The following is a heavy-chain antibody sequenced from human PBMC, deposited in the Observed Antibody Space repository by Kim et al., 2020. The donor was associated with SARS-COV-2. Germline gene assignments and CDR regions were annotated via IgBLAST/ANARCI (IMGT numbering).Heavy chain of an antibody. V-gene: IGHV3-23*01. D-gene: IGHD4-4*01. Sequence: GGSLRLSCAASGFTFSSYAMSWVRQAPGKGLEWVSAISGSGGSTYYADSVKGRFTISRDNSKNTLYLQMNSLRAEDTAVYYCAKAYGSPTTADYYYYYYGMDVWGQGTTVTVSS. CDR3: AKAYGSPTTADYYYYYYGMDV. J-gene: IGHJ6*02. CDR2: ISGSGGST. CDR1: GFTFSSYA.